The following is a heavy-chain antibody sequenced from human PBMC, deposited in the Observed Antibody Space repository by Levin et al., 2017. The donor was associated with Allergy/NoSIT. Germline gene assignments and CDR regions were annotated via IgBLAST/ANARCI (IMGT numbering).Heavy chain of an antibody. Sequence: GGSLRLSCAASGFSFSDYAMTWVRQAPGKGLEWVSSITNSGASTFIADSVKGRFSISRDNSRNTLHLQMNSLTVEDTALYYCAKVVGLVRSGIQAGGYFDLWGRGTLVTVSS. CDR1: GFSFSDYA. CDR2: ITNSGAST. D-gene: IGHD3-3*01. J-gene: IGHJ2*01. CDR3: AKVVGLVRSGIQAGGYFDL. V-gene: IGHV3-23*01.